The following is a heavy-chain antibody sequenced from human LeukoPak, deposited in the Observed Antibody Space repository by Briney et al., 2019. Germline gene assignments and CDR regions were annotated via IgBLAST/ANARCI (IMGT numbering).Heavy chain of an antibody. Sequence: GRSLRLSCAASGFTFSSYGMHWVRQAPGKGLEWVTVIWYDGSNKYYADSVKGRFTISRDNSKNTLYLQMNSLRAEDTAVYYCARDHYYDSSGYPWGYFDHWGQGTLVTVSS. CDR2: IWYDGSNK. D-gene: IGHD3-22*01. V-gene: IGHV3-33*01. J-gene: IGHJ4*02. CDR1: GFTFSSYG. CDR3: ARDHYYDSSGYPWGYFDH.